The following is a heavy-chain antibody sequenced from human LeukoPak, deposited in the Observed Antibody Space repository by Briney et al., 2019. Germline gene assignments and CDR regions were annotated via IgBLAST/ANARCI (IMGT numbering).Heavy chain of an antibody. CDR1: GGSISSYY. D-gene: IGHD2-2*01. CDR2: IYYSWST. V-gene: IGHV4-59*08. Sequence: SETLSLTCTVSGGSISSYYWSWIRQPPGKGLEGIGYIYYSWSTNYNPSLKSRVTISVDTSKNQFSLKLSSVNAADTAVYYCARYGNIVVVPAAIGRDAFDIWGQGTMVTVSS. J-gene: IGHJ3*02. CDR3: ARYGNIVVVPAAIGRDAFDI.